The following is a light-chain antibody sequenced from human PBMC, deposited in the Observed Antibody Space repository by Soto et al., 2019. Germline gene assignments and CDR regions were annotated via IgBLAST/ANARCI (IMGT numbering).Light chain of an antibody. CDR2: DVS. CDR3: SSYTSSNTRVV. Sequence: QSALTQPASVSGSPGQSITISCTGTSSDVGGYNYVSWYQQHPGKAPKLMIYDVSNRPSGVSNRFSGSKSGNTASLTISGLQSEDAADYYCSSYTSSNTRVVFGGGTKVTVL. J-gene: IGLJ2*01. V-gene: IGLV2-14*01. CDR1: SSDVGGYNY.